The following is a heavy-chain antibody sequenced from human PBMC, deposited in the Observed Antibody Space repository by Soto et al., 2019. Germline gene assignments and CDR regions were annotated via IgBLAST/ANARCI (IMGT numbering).Heavy chain of an antibody. Sequence: SETLSLTCTVSGGSISSYYWSWIRQPPGKGLEWIGYIYYSGSTNYNPSLKSRVTISVDTSKNQFSLKLSSVTAADTAVYYCARQGGYSSGWYGGYYFDDWGQGTLVTVSS. CDR2: IYYSGST. J-gene: IGHJ4*02. CDR3: ARQGGYSSGWYGGYYFDD. V-gene: IGHV4-59*01. D-gene: IGHD6-19*01. CDR1: GGSISSYY.